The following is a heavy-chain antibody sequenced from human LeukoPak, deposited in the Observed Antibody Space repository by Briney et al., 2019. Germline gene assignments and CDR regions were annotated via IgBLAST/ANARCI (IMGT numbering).Heavy chain of an antibody. V-gene: IGHV5-51*01. CDR3: ARAHSDAFDI. CDR2: IYPGDSDT. CDR1: GYSFTSYW. J-gene: IGHJ3*02. D-gene: IGHD3-3*02. Sequence: GESLNISCKGSGYSFTSYWIGWVRPMPGKGLERMGIIYPGDSDTRYSPSFQGQVTISADKSISTAYLQWSSLKASDTAMYYCARAHSDAFDIWGQGTMVTVSS.